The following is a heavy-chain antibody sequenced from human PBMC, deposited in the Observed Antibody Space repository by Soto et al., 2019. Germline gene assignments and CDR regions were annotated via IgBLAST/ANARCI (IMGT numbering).Heavy chain of an antibody. J-gene: IGHJ6*02. D-gene: IGHD5-18*01. CDR1: GFTFSSYE. CDR3: ATVPRPGYSYGTPYYYYYGMDV. Sequence: GGSLRLSCAASGFTFSSYEMNWVRQAPGKGLEWVSYISSSGSTIYYADSVKGRFTISRDNAKNSLYLQMNSLRAEDTAVYYCATVPRPGYSYGTPYYYYYGMDVWGQGTTVTVSS. V-gene: IGHV3-48*03. CDR2: ISSSGSTI.